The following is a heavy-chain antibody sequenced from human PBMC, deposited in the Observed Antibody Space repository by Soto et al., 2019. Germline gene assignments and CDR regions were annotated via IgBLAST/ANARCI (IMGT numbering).Heavy chain of an antibody. CDR1: GFTVSSNY. J-gene: IGHJ4*02. CDR2: IYSDGTT. V-gene: IGHV3-53*02. Sequence: EVPLVETGGGLIQAGGSLRLSCAASGFTVSSNYMNWVRQAPGKGLEWVSIIYSDGTTSYADHVKGRFTTSRDNFKITMHLQMDSLRAEHTAVYYCAILRNWGQVPLLTVSP. CDR3: AILRN.